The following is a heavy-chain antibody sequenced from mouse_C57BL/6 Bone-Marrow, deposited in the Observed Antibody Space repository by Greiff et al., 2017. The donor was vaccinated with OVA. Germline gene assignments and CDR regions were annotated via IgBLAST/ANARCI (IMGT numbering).Heavy chain of an antibody. CDR1: GYTFTGYW. Sequence: QVQLKESGAELMKPGASVKLSCKATGYTFTGYWIAWVKQRPGHGLEWIGEILPGSGSTNYNEKFKGKATFTADTSSNTAYMQLSRLTTEYSAIYYCAKSDGSSDRWWYFDVWGTGTTVTVSS. V-gene: IGHV1-9*01. CDR2: ILPGSGST. D-gene: IGHD1-1*01. J-gene: IGHJ1*03. CDR3: AKSDGSSDRWWYFDV.